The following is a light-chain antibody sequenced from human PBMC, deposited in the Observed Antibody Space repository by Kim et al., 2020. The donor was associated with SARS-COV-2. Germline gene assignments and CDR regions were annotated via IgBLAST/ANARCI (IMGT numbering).Light chain of an antibody. Sequence: LSPGERATLSCRASRSVSSSDLAWYQQRPGQAPRLLIYAASTRATGIPDRFSGSGSWTEFTLTISGLEPEDLAVYYCQQYGSSYSFGQGTKLEIK. J-gene: IGKJ2*03. CDR2: AAS. V-gene: IGKV3-20*01. CDR3: QQYGSSYS. CDR1: RSVSSSD.